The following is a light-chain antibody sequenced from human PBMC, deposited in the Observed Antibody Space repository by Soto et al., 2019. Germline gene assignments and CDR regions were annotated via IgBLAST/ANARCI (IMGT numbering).Light chain of an antibody. CDR1: SGHSSYA. Sequence: QSVLTQSPSASASLGASVKLTCTLSSGHSSYAIAWHQQQPEKGPRYLMKVNSDGSHIKGDGIPDRFSGSSSGAERYLTISSLQSEDDADYYCQTWGTGIRVFGGGTKVTVL. J-gene: IGLJ3*02. CDR2: VNSDGSH. V-gene: IGLV4-69*01. CDR3: QTWGTGIRV.